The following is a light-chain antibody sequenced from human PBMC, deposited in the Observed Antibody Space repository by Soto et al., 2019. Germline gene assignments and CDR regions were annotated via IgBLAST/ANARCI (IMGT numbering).Light chain of an antibody. Sequence: DIQMTQSPSSLSASVGNSVTVTCRASQIVDTSLNWYQQKPGKAPQLLIYAASSLQSGVPSRLSGSGSATYFTLTIPNLPPEDFATYSCQQTNSIPPTFGQGTKVDIK. CDR2: AAS. J-gene: IGKJ2*01. CDR1: QIVDTS. V-gene: IGKV1-39*01. CDR3: QQTNSIPPT.